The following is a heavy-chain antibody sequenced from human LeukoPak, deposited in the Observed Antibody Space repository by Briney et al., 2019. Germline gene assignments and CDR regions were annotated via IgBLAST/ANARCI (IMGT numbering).Heavy chain of an antibody. D-gene: IGHD3-22*01. CDR3: ASLPQYYYDSSGYYY. CDR2: INPNTGRT. V-gene: IGHV1-2*02. CDR1: GYTFSGYY. Sequence: ASVKASCKASGYTFSGYYMHWVRQAPGQGLEWMGWINPNTGRTNYAQNFQGRVTMTSDTSISTAYMELNSLRSEDTAVYYCASLPQYYYDSSGYYYWGQGTLVTVSS. J-gene: IGHJ4*02.